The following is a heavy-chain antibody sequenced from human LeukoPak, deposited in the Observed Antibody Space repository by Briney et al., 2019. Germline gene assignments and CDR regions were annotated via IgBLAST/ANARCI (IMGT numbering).Heavy chain of an antibody. Sequence: ASVKVSCKASGYTFTSYDINWVRQATGQGLEWMGWMNPNSGNTGYAQKLQGRVTMTTDTSTSTAYMELRSLRSDDTAVYYCAREWGYCSSTSCYHYGMDVWGQGTTVTVSS. CDR2: MNPNSGNT. V-gene: IGHV1-8*01. J-gene: IGHJ6*02. CDR1: GYTFTSYD. CDR3: AREWGYCSSTSCYHYGMDV. D-gene: IGHD2-2*01.